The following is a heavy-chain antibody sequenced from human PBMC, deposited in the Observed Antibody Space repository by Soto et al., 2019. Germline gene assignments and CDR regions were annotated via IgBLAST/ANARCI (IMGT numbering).Heavy chain of an antibody. D-gene: IGHD6-13*01. J-gene: IGHJ6*02. CDR3: ARGEQVAAPGTTYYYYGMDA. V-gene: IGHV1-18*01. CDR2: ISGFNGNT. Sequence: QGLEWIGWISGFNGNTDYAQNFQGRITMTTDTSTNTAYMELRSLTSDDTAMFFCARGEQVAAPGTTYYYYGMDAGGQGTRFTVSS.